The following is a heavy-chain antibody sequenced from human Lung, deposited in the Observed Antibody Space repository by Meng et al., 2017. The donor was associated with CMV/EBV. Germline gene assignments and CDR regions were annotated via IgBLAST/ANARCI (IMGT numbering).Heavy chain of an antibody. Sequence: ASVKVSCKASGYTFTAYYMHWVRQAPGQGLEWMGWINPNSGGTNYAQKFQGRVTMTKDTSISTAYMELSRLRADETAVYYCARADCSSTTCYTPESGPIDYXGQGXLVTVSS. V-gene: IGHV1-2*02. CDR1: GYTFTAYY. J-gene: IGHJ4*02. D-gene: IGHD2-2*02. CDR3: ARADCSSTTCYTPESGPIDY. CDR2: INPNSGGT.